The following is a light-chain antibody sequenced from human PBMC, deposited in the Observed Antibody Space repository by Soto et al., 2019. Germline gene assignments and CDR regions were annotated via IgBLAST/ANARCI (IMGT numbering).Light chain of an antibody. CDR3: QPYYGAPFT. CDR1: QAITNS. Sequence: DIQMTQSPSSLSASVGDRVTITCRASQAITNSLAWFQQQPGQVPSLLIYGASTLQSGVPSRFSGSASGTDFILSIGSLQPEDVATYYCQPYYGAPFTFGPGTKVDIK. CDR2: GAS. V-gene: IGKV1-27*01. J-gene: IGKJ3*01.